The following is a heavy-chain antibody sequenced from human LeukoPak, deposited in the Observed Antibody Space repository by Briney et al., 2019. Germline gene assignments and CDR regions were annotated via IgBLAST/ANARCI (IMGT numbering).Heavy chain of an antibody. CDR2: ISYDGSNK. Sequence: GRSLRLSCAASGFTFSSYAMHWVRQAPGKGLEWVAVISYDGSNKYYADSVKGRFTISRDNSKNTLYLQMNSLRAEDTAVYYCAREMATIPCFDYWGQGTLVTVSS. V-gene: IGHV3-30-3*01. CDR1: GFTFSSYA. J-gene: IGHJ4*02. D-gene: IGHD5-24*01. CDR3: AREMATIPCFDY.